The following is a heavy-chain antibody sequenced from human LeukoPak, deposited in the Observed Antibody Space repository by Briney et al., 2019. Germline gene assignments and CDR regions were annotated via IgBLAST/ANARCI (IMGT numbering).Heavy chain of an antibody. CDR3: ARTWIQVWCPDFDY. J-gene: IGHJ4*02. CDR1: GYTFTAYY. D-gene: IGHD5-18*01. V-gene: IGHV1-2*02. CDR2: INPNSGGT. Sequence: ASLKVSCKASGYTFTAYYMHWVRQSPGHGLEWMGWINPNSGGTNYAQKFQGRVTMTRDTSITTAYMELSGLRSDDTAVYYCARTWIQVWCPDFDYWGQGSLVTVSS.